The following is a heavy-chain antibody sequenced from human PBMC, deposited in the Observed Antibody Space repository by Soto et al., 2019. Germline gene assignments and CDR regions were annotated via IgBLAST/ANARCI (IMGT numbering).Heavy chain of an antibody. CDR3: ARERAEQQLVRGDWFDS. Sequence: ASVKVSCKASGYTFTSYYMHWVRQAPGQGLEWMGIINPSGGSTSYAQKFQGRVTMTRDTSTSTVYVELSSLRSEDTAVYYCARERAEQQLVRGDWFDSWGQRTLVTVST. CDR1: GYTFTSYY. V-gene: IGHV1-46*01. CDR2: INPSGGST. D-gene: IGHD6-13*01. J-gene: IGHJ5*01.